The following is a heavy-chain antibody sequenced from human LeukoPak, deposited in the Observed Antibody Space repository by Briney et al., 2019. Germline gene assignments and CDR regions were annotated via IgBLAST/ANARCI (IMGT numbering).Heavy chain of an antibody. D-gene: IGHD6-13*01. J-gene: IGHJ3*02. Sequence: GGSLRLSCAASGFTFSSYAMSWVRQAPGKGLEWVSAISGSGGSTYYADSVKGRFTISRDNPKNTLYLQMNSLRAEDTAVYYCARSRGSWPAFDIWGQGAMVTVSS. CDR3: ARSRGSWPAFDI. CDR2: ISGSGGST. V-gene: IGHV3-23*01. CDR1: GFTFSSYA.